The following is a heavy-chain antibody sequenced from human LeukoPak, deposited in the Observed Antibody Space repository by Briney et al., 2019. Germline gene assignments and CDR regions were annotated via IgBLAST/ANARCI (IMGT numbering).Heavy chain of an antibody. CDR1: GFTFSSSA. CDR2: TSDDGNDK. V-gene: IGHV3-30*04. Sequence: GGSLRLPCVASGFTFSSSAMHWVRQAPDMGLEWVAVTSDDGNDKYYADSVKGRFTISRDNSKNMLYLQMNSLRTDDTATYYCATVDDLDAFGIWGQGTMVTVSS. J-gene: IGHJ3*02. D-gene: IGHD2-2*03. CDR3: ATVDDLDAFGI.